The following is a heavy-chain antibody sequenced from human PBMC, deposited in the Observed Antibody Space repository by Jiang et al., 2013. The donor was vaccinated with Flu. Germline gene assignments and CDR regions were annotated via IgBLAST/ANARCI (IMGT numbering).Heavy chain of an antibody. V-gene: IGHV2-5*01. CDR2: IYWNDNE. CDR1: GFSLTTTWGG. D-gene: IGHD3-3*01. J-gene: IGHJ4*02. Sequence: KPTQTLTLTCTFSGFSLTTTWGGWWGGSVTPPGKALEWLALIYWNDNERYRPSLQYRLSVTKDTSKNQVVLRLTNMDPVDTATYYCAHIRFLEWLPRFDYWGLGIRVTVSS. CDR3: AHIRFLEWLPRFDY.